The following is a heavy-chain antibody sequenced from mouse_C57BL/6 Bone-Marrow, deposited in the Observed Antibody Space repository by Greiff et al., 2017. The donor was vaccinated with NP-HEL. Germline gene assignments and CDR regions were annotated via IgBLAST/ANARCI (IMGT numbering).Heavy chain of an antibody. Sequence: VKLMESGPGLVQPSQSLSITCTVSGFSLTSYGVHWVRQSPGKGLEWLGVIWSGGSTDYNAAFISRLSISKDNSKSQVFFKMNSLQADDTAIYYCARNLYGSSYDPYWYFDVWGTGTTVTVSS. CDR1: GFSLTSYG. D-gene: IGHD1-1*01. CDR2: IWSGGST. J-gene: IGHJ1*03. V-gene: IGHV2-2*01. CDR3: ARNLYGSSYDPYWYFDV.